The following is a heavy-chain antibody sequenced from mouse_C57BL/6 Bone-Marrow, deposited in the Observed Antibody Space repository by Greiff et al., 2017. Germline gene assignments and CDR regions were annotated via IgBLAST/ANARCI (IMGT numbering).Heavy chain of an antibody. CDR2: IDPSDSYP. CDR3: AREGRPYYGSSLYYFDY. Sequence: QVQLQQPGAELVKPGASVKLSCKASGYTFTSYWLQWVQQRPGQGLEWIGEIDPSDSYPHSTHKFKGKATLTVDTSSSTAYMQLSSLTSGDSAVYYCAREGRPYYGSSLYYFDYWGQGTTLTVSS. D-gene: IGHD1-1*01. V-gene: IGHV1-50*01. J-gene: IGHJ2*01. CDR1: GYTFTSYW.